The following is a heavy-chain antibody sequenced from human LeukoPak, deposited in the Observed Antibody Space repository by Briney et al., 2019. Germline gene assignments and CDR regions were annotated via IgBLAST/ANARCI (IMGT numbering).Heavy chain of an antibody. J-gene: IGHJ6*03. D-gene: IGHD2-2*01. CDR2: IRYDGSNK. V-gene: IGHV3-30*02. CDR3: ARIWTILSSRGYYMDV. Sequence: GGSLRLSCAASGFTFSSHGMNWVRQAPGKGLEWVAFIRYDGSNKYYADSVKGRFTISRDNSKNTLYLQMNSLRSDDTAVYYCARIWTILSSRGYYMDVWGKGTTVTVSS. CDR1: GFTFSSHG.